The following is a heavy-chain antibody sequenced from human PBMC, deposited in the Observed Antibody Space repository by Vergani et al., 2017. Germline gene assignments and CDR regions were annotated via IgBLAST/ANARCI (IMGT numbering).Heavy chain of an antibody. J-gene: IGHJ4*02. V-gene: IGHV1-69*04. CDR3: ARDGSLGVTPDPYFDY. CDR2: IIPILGIA. Sequence: QVQLVQSGAEVKKPGSSVKVSCKASGGTFSSYAISWVRQAPGQGLEWMGRIIPILGIANYAQKFQGRVTITADKSTSTAYMELSSLRSEDTAVYYCARDGSLGVTPDPYFDYWGQGTLVTVSS. CDR1: GGTFSSYA. D-gene: IGHD2-21*02.